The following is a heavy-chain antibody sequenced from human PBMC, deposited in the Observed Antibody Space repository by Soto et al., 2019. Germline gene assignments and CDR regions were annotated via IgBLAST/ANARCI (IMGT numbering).Heavy chain of an antibody. CDR1: GGTFSSYA. J-gene: IGHJ5*02. CDR3: ASSPSSPYDLTWFDP. CDR2: IIPIFGTA. V-gene: IGHV1-69*01. Sequence: QVQLVQSGAEVKKPGSSVKVSCKASGGTFSSYAISWVRQAPGQGLEWMGGIIPIFGTANYAQKFQGRVMITADESTSTAYMELSSLRSEDTAVYYCASSPSSPYDLTWFDPWGQGTLVTVSS. D-gene: IGHD3-3*01.